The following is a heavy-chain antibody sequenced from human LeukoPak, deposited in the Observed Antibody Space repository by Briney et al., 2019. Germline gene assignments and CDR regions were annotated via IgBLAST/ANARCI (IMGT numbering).Heavy chain of an antibody. J-gene: IGHJ2*01. CDR1: GFTFSDYY. CDR3: ARDGSGYDRYWYFDL. V-gene: IGHV3-11*05. CDR2: ISSSSYT. Sequence: GGSLRLSYAASGFTFSDYYMSWIRQAPGKGLEWVSYISSSSYTNYADSVKGRFTISRDNAKNSLYLQMNSLRAEDTAVYYCARDGSGYDRYWYFDLWGRGALVTVSS. D-gene: IGHD5-12*01.